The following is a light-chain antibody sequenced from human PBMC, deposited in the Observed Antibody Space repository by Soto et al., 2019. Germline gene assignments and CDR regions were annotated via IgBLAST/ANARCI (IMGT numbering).Light chain of an antibody. CDR1: QDLDKW. CDR2: RSS. V-gene: IGKV1-5*01. Sequence: IVLSQSPSSLSASVGDRVTITCRASQDLDKWLAWYQQKPGKAPNLLMDRSSTLREGVPSRFRGFGSGTEYLLTITDLQPDDFATYYCQQDSSYWTFGQGTVV. CDR3: QQDSSYWT. J-gene: IGKJ1*01.